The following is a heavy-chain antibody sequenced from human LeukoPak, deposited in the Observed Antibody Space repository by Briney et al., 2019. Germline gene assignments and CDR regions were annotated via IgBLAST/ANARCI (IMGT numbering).Heavy chain of an antibody. D-gene: IGHD3-16*02. Sequence: ASVKVSCKASGYTFTAYYMHWVRQAPGQGLEWMGWINPNGGGTDSAQKFQGRVTMTRDTSISTAYMELSRLRSDDTAVYCCTRALRLGELSSNYYWGQGTLVTVSS. CDR1: GYTFTAYY. CDR2: INPNGGGT. V-gene: IGHV1-2*02. J-gene: IGHJ4*02. CDR3: TRALRLGELSSNYY.